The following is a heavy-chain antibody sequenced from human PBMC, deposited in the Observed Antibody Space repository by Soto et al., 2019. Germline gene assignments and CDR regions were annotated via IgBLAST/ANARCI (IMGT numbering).Heavy chain of an antibody. J-gene: IGHJ3*01. V-gene: IGHV3-11*03. CDR3: ARPASVTLFNDAFDV. CDR2: ISGSHIYT. Sequence: PGGSLRLSCAASGFTFSDYYMTWIRQAPGKGLEWVAYISGSHIYTNYADSVKGRFAVSRDNAKNSLFLQLNSLRAEDTAVYYCARPASVTLFNDAFDVWGQRTMVTVSS. D-gene: IGHD2-2*01. CDR1: GFTFSDYY.